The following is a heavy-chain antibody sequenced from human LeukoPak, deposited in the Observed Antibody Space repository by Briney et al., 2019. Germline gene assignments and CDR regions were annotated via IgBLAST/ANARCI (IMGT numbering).Heavy chain of an antibody. D-gene: IGHD4-17*01. Sequence: PGRSLRLSCAASGFTFSSYAMHWVRQAPGKGLEWVAVISYDGSNKYYADSVKGRFTISRDNSKNTLYLQMNSLRAEDTAVYYCARGTVTPSDYWGQGTLVTVSS. CDR3: ARGTVTPSDY. V-gene: IGHV3-30-3*01. CDR1: GFTFSSYA. J-gene: IGHJ4*02. CDR2: ISYDGSNK.